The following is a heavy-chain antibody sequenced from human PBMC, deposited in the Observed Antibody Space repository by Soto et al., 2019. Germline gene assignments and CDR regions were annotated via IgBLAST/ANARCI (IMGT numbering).Heavy chain of an antibody. J-gene: IGHJ4*02. V-gene: IGHV3-30-3*01. CDR2: ISHDGINK. CDR3: GRCTSTRCHLGPVY. D-gene: IGHD2-2*01. Sequence: GGSLRLSCAASGFTFSSYAMNWVRQAPGKGLEWVALISHDGINKYYADSVRGRFTISRDSSTNTLYLQMNSLRAADTAVYYCGRCTSTRCHLGPVYWGPGTLVTVSS. CDR1: GFTFSSYA.